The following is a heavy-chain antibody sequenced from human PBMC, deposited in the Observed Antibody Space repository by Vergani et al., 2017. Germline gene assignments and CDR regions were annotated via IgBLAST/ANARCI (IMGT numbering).Heavy chain of an antibody. CDR2: IWYDGSNK. V-gene: IGHV3-33*01. J-gene: IGHJ4*02. Sequence: VQLVESGGGVVQPGRSLRLSCAASEFTFSSYGMHWVRQAPGKGLEWVAVIWYDGSNKYYADSVKGRFTISRDNSKNTLYLQMNSLRAEDTAVYYCAREIAVAGIMGYWGQGTLVTVSS. D-gene: IGHD6-19*01. CDR1: EFTFSSYG. CDR3: AREIAVAGIMGY.